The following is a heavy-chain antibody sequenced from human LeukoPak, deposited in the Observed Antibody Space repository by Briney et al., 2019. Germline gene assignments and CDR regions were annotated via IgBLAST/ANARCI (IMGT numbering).Heavy chain of an antibody. J-gene: IGHJ4*02. CDR1: GGSISSSSYY. CDR2: IYYSGST. CDR3: AKPKALGVYYFDY. Sequence: PSETLSLTCTVSGGSISSSSYYWGWIRQPPGMRLEWIGSIYYSGSTYYNPSLKSRVTISVDTSKNQFSLKLSSVTAADTAVYYCAKPKALGVYYFDYWGQGTLVTVSS. D-gene: IGHD3-16*01. V-gene: IGHV4-39*07.